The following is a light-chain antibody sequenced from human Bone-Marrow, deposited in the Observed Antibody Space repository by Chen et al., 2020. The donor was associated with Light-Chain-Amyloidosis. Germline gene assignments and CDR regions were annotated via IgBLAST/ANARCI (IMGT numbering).Light chain of an antibody. J-gene: IGLJ1*01. CDR3: AAWDGSLSGYV. Sequence: QSVLTQPPSASGTPGQRVTISCSGASSNTVINYVYWYQHFPGAAPKLLIHRNKQRPSGVPDRFSASKSGTSAFLAIRGLRSEDEADYYCAAWDGSLSGYVFGTGTKVIVL. V-gene: IGLV1-47*01. CDR1: SSNTVINY. CDR2: RNK.